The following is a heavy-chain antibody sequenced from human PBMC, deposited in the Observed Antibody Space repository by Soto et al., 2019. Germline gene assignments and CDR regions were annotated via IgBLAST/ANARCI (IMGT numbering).Heavy chain of an antibody. CDR1: GGSISDYY. CDR2: IHYTGNT. V-gene: IGHV4-59*01. CDR3: ARGTPYHRNDDWFDT. J-gene: IGHJ5*02. Sequence: TLSLTCTVSGGSISDYYWNWIRQPPGKGLEWIGFIHYTGNTNYYPSLKSRVAISVDTSKNQLSVKLTSVTAADTAVYYCARGTPYHRNDDWFDTCGQGTLVTVSS.